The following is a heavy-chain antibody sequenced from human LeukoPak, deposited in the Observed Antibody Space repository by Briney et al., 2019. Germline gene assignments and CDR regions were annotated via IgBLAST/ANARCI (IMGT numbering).Heavy chain of an antibody. V-gene: IGHV3-30*02. CDR1: GFTFSSYG. Sequence: GGSLRLSCAASGFTFSSYGMHWVRQAPGKGLEWVAFIRYDGSNKYYAGSVKGRFTISRDNSKNTLYLQMNSLRAEDTAVYYCAKAGLRGRGGYSYGYTDYWGQGTLVTVSS. D-gene: IGHD5-18*01. CDR3: AKAGLRGRGGYSYGYTDY. CDR2: IRYDGSNK. J-gene: IGHJ4*02.